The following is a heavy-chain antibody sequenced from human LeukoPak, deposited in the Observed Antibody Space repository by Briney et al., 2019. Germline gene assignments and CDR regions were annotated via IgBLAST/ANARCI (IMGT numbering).Heavy chain of an antibody. CDR2: IFYSGST. CDR3: ARLYYYDSSGYPTYYYMDV. V-gene: IGHV4-39*07. Sequence: SETLSLTCTVSGGSISTSNYYWGWIRQPPGKGLEWIGNIFYSGSTYYSPSLRSRVTISVDTSRNQFSLKLSSVTAADTAVYYCARLYYYDSSGYPTYYYMDVWGKGTTVTISS. D-gene: IGHD3-22*01. J-gene: IGHJ6*03. CDR1: GGSISTSNYY.